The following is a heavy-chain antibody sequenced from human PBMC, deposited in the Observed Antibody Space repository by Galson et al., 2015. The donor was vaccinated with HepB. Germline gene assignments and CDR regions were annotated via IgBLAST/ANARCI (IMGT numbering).Heavy chain of an antibody. J-gene: IGHJ6*02. D-gene: IGHD4-17*01. CDR3: ARDQGDDYVNYYFYSGMDV. CDR1: RFNVSSNY. CDR2: IYSGDTT. V-gene: IGHV3-66*02. Sequence: SLRLSCAASRFNVSSNYMSWVRQAPGKGLEWVSVIYSGDTTYYADSVKGRFTISRDSSKNTLYLQMNSLRAEDTAVYYCARDQGDDYVNYYFYSGMDVWGQGTTVTVSS.